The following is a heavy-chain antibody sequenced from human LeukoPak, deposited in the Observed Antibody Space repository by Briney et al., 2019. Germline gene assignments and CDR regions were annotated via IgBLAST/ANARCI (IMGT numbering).Heavy chain of an antibody. CDR3: ARVRDNWNYLGYFDL. V-gene: IGHV4-59*01. CDR2: IYYSGST. J-gene: IGHJ2*01. D-gene: IGHD1-7*01. CDR1: GDSMRSYY. Sequence: PSETLSLTCTVSGDSMRSYYWSWIRQPPGKGLEWIAYIYYSGSTNYNPSLMSRVTISGDTSKNQISLKLSSVTAADTAVYYCARVRDNWNYLGYFDLWGRGTLVTVSS.